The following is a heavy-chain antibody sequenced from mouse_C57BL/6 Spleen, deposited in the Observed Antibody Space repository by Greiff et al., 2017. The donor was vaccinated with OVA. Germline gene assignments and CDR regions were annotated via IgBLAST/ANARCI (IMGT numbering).Heavy chain of an antibody. J-gene: IGHJ4*01. D-gene: IGHD2-5*01. CDR2: ISNLAYSI. Sequence: EVKLVESGGGLVQPGGSLKLSCAASGFTFSDYGMAWVRQAPRKGPEWVAFISNLAYSIYYADTVTGRFTISRENAKNTLYLEMSSLRSEDTAMYYCARAYYSNYDAMDYWGQGTSVIVSS. CDR3: ARAYYSNYDAMDY. CDR1: GFTFSDYG. V-gene: IGHV5-15*01.